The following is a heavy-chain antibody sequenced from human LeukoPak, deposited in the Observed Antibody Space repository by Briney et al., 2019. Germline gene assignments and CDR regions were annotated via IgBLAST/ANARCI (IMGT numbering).Heavy chain of an antibody. D-gene: IGHD1-26*01. J-gene: IGHJ4*02. V-gene: IGHV1-69*04. CDR3: ARDRVAVGATDFDY. Sequence: SVKVSCKASGGTFSSYAISWVRQAPGQGLEWMGRIIPILGIANYAQKFQGRVTITADKSTSTAYMELSSLRSEDTAVYYCARDRVAVGATDFDYWGQGTLVTVSS. CDR2: IIPILGIA. CDR1: GGTFSSYA.